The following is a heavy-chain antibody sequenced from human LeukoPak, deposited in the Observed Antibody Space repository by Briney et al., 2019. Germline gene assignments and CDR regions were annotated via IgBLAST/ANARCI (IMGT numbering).Heavy chain of an antibody. CDR2: ISSGSSYI. CDR3: ASTVYTSSWFRGLDP. V-gene: IGHV3-21*01. D-gene: IGHD6-13*01. CDR1: GFTFSSYS. J-gene: IGHJ5*02. Sequence: GGSLRLSCAASGFTFSSYSMNWVRQAPGKGLEWVSSISSGSSYIYYADSVKGRFTISRDNAENSLYLQMNSLRVDDTAVYYCASTVYTSSWFRGLDPWGQGTLVTGSS.